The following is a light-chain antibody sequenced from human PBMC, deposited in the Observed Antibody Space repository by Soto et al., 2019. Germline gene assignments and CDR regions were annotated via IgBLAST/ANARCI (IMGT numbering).Light chain of an antibody. V-gene: IGKV1-6*01. CDR2: AAS. Sequence: AIQMTQAPSSLSASVGDRVTITCQASQGIRNDLGWYQQKPGKAPKLLIYAASSLQSGVPSRFSGSGSGTDFTLTISSLQPEDFATYYCLQDYNYPRTFGQGTKVDI. J-gene: IGKJ1*01. CDR3: LQDYNYPRT. CDR1: QGIRND.